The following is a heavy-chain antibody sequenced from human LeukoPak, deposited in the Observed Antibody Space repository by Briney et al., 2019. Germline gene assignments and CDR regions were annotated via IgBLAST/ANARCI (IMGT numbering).Heavy chain of an antibody. D-gene: IGHD1-1*01. CDR3: VRGYNYFDY. CDR2: ISERGGST. J-gene: IGHJ4*02. V-gene: IGHV3-23*01. CDR1: GITLSNYG. Sequence: GGSLRLSCVVSGITLSNYGMSWVRQAPGKGLEWVSGISERGGSTNYADSVRGRFTISRDNAKNTLYLQMNSLRAEDTAVYYCVRGYNYFDYWGQGTLVTVSS.